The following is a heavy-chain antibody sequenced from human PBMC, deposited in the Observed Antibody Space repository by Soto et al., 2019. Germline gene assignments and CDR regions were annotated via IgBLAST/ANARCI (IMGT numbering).Heavy chain of an antibody. CDR2: ISSSSSYT. D-gene: IGHD6-19*01. J-gene: IGHJ5*02. Sequence: GGSLRLSCAASGFTFSDYYMSWIRQAPGKGLEWVSYISSSSSYTNYADSVKGRFTISRDNAKNSLYLQMNSLRAEDTAVYYCARDRYSSGWYNWFDPWCQGTLVTVSS. CDR3: ARDRYSSGWYNWFDP. V-gene: IGHV3-11*06. CDR1: GFTFSDYY.